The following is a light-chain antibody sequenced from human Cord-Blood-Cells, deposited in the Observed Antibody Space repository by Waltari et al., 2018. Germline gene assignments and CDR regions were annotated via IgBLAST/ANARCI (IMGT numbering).Light chain of an antibody. CDR1: SSAVGRYNL. CDR2: EGS. Sequence: QSALTQPASASGSRGQSITISCPGHSSAVGRYNLVSWYQQHPAKAPKLIIYEGSKPPSGVSNRFSCSKSANTAALTIAGLQAEDEAYYYCCSYAGSSTWVFGGGTKLTVL. V-gene: IGLV2-23*01. J-gene: IGLJ3*02. CDR3: CSYAGSSTWV.